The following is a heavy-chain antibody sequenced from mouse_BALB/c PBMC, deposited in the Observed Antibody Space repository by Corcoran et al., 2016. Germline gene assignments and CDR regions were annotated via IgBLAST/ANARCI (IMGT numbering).Heavy chain of an antibody. CDR1: GFNIEDTY. Sequence: EVQLQQSGAELVKPGASVKLSCTASGFNIEDTYIHWVKQRPEQGLEWIGRIDPANGNTKYDPKFQGKATITADTSSNTAYLQLSSLTSEDTAVYYCARWDWYFDVWGAGTTVTVSS. J-gene: IGHJ1*01. CDR3: ARWDWYFDV. CDR2: IDPANGNT. V-gene: IGHV14-3*02.